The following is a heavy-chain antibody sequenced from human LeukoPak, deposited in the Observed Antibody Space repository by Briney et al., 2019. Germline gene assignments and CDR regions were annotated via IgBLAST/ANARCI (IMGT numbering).Heavy chain of an antibody. Sequence: SQTLSLTCTVSGGSISSGGYYWSWIRQHPGKGLEWIGYIYYSGSTYYNPSLKSRVTISVDTSKNQFSLKLSSVTAADTAVYYCARDKVDVGATTVWGQGTMVTASS. V-gene: IGHV4-31*03. D-gene: IGHD1-26*01. J-gene: IGHJ3*01. CDR1: GGSISSGGYY. CDR3: ARDKVDVGATTV. CDR2: IYYSGST.